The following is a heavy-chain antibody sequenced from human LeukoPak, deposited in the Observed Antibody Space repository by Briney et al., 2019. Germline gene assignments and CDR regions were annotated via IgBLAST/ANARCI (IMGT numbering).Heavy chain of an antibody. CDR1: GFTFSDHY. V-gene: IGHV3-9*01. CDR2: ISWNSGSI. CDR3: AKGLVDYGDYFDY. Sequence: PGGSLRLSCGASGFTFSDHYMDWVRQAPGKGLEWVSGISWNSGSIGYADSVKGRFTISRDNAKNSLYLQMNSLRAEDTALYYCAKGLVDYGDYFDYWGQGTLVTVSS. D-gene: IGHD4-17*01. J-gene: IGHJ4*02.